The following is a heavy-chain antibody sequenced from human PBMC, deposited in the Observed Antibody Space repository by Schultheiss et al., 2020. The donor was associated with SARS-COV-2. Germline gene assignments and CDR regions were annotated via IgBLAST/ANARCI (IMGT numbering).Heavy chain of an antibody. V-gene: IGHV3-23*01. CDR2: ISGSGCST. CDR3: AKDAWFMVQGVINYFEY. J-gene: IGHJ4*02. CDR1: GFTFSSYS. Sequence: GGSLRLSCAASGFTFSSYSMNWVRQAPGKGLEWVSAISGSGCSTYYADSVKGRFTISRDNSKNTLYLQMNSLRAEDTAVYYCAKDAWFMVQGVINYFEYWGQGTLVTVSS. D-gene: IGHD3-10*01.